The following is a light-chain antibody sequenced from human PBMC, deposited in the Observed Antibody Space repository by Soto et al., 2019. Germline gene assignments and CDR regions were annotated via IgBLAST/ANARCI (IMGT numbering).Light chain of an antibody. CDR3: QSYDSSLSAVV. V-gene: IGLV1-40*01. Sequence: QSALTQPPSVSGAPGQRVTFSCTGSSSNIGAGYDVHWYQQLPGTAPKLLIYGNSNRPSGVPDRFSGSKSGTSASLAITGLQAEDEADYYCQSYDSSLSAVVFGGGTKLTVL. J-gene: IGLJ2*01. CDR1: SSNIGAGYD. CDR2: GNS.